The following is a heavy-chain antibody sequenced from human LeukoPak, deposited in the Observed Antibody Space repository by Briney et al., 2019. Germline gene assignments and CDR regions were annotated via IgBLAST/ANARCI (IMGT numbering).Heavy chain of an antibody. D-gene: IGHD6-19*01. V-gene: IGHV1-3*01. CDR3: ARVGAVAGSPFDY. CDR2: INAGNGNT. CDR1: GFTFSSYG. Sequence: GGSLRLSCVASGFTFSSYGMHWVRQAPGQRLEWMGWINAGNGNTKYSQKFQGRVTITRDTSASTAYMELSSLRSEDTAVYYCARVGAVAGSPFDYWGQGTLVTVSS. J-gene: IGHJ4*02.